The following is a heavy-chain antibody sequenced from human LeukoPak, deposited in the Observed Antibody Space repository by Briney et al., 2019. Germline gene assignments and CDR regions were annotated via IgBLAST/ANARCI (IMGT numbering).Heavy chain of an antibody. J-gene: IGHJ6*03. Sequence: GGSLRLSCAASGFTFSDYWMTWVRQAPGKGLEWVANIKQDGSERYYVYSVKGRFTVSRDNAKSSLYLQLNSLRAEDTAVYYCATRSCSISACRASSYHCMDFWGKGTTVTVSS. D-gene: IGHD2-2*01. CDR3: ATRSCSISACRASSYHCMDF. CDR1: GFTFSDYW. CDR2: IKQDGSER. V-gene: IGHV3-7*01.